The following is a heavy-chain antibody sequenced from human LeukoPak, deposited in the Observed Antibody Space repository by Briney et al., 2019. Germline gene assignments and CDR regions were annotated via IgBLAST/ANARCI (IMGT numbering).Heavy chain of an antibody. Sequence: SETLSLTCAVYGGSFSGYYWSWIRQPPGKGLEWIAEINHSGSTNYNPSLKSRVTISVDTSKNQFSLKLSSVTAADTAVYYCARIRLYSSSWYVANWFDPWGQGTLVTVSS. CDR1: GGSFSGYY. CDR2: INHSGST. V-gene: IGHV4-34*01. D-gene: IGHD6-13*01. CDR3: ARIRLYSSSWYVANWFDP. J-gene: IGHJ5*02.